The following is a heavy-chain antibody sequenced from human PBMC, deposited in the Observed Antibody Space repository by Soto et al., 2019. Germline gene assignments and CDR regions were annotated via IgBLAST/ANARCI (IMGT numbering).Heavy chain of an antibody. CDR1: GFTFTSSA. CDR3: AATYYYDSSGYYYYFDH. V-gene: IGHV1-58*01. D-gene: IGHD3-22*01. Sequence: SVKVSCKASGFTFTSSAVQWVRQARGQRLEWIGWIVVGSGNTNYAQKFQERVTITRDMSTSTAYMELSSLRSEDTAVYYCAATYYYDSSGYYYYFDHWGQGTQVTVSS. CDR2: IVVGSGNT. J-gene: IGHJ4*02.